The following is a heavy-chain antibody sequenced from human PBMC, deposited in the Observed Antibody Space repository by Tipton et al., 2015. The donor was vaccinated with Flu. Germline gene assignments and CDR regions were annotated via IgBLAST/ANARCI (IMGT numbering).Heavy chain of an antibody. CDR2: IYSSAST. CDR1: GGSIGGSTSSDH. Sequence: TLSLTCIVSGGSIGGSTSSDHWNWIRQAPGKGLEWIGYIYSSASTNHNPSLESRVTISKDMSKNQISLKFRSVTASDTAVYYCARQECPGGRCSFFDSWGQGTLVTVSS. V-gene: IGHV4-59*08. J-gene: IGHJ4*02. CDR3: ARQECPGGRCSFFDS. D-gene: IGHD2-15*01.